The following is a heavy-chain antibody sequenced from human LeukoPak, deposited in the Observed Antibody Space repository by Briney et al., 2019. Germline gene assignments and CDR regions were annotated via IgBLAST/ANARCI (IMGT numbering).Heavy chain of an antibody. Sequence: PGGSLRLSCAASGFTVSSNYMSWVRQAPGKGLEWVSVIYSGGSTYYADSVKGRFTISRDNSKNTLYLQMNSLRAEDTAVYYCARVGHDILTSLQGYWGQGTLVTVSS. CDR2: IYSGGST. J-gene: IGHJ4*02. D-gene: IGHD3-9*01. CDR3: ARVGHDILTSLQGY. CDR1: GFTVSSNY. V-gene: IGHV3-66*01.